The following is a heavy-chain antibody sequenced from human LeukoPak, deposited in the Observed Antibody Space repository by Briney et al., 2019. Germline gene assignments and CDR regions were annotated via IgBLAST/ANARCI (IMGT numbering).Heavy chain of an antibody. V-gene: IGHV4-39*07. CDR3: ARASCGGGTCYDSRGWFDP. J-gene: IGHJ5*02. Sequence: SETLSLTCTVSGGSISSSSYYWGWIRQPPGKGLEWIGSIYFSGSTYYKQSLKSRVTISVDTSKNQFSLKLRSVTAADTAVYYCARASCGGGTCYDSRGWFDPWGQGTLVTASS. CDR2: IYFSGST. CDR1: GGSISSSSYY. D-gene: IGHD2-15*01.